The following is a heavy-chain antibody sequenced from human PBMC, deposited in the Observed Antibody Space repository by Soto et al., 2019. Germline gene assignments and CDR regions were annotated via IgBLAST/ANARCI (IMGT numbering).Heavy chain of an antibody. CDR1: GFTFSSYA. D-gene: IGHD3-10*01. Sequence: GGSLRLSCAASGFTFSSYAMTWVRQAPGKGLEWVSVISGSGGSTYFADSVKGRFTISRDNSKNSLYLQMNSLRVEDTAVYYCARESWANPDYWGQGTLVTVSS. CDR2: ISGSGGST. CDR3: ARESWANPDY. J-gene: IGHJ4*02. V-gene: IGHV3-23*01.